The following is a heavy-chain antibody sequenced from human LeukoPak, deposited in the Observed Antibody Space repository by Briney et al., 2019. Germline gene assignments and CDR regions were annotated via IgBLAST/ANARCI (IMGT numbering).Heavy chain of an antibody. D-gene: IGHD3-10*01. CDR3: ARDRKSGESSEIDF. J-gene: IGHJ4*02. CDR2: INRDGSTT. Sequence: GGSLRLSCAASGFTFSNYWVHWVRQAPGKGLVWASRINRDGSTTNYADSVKGRFTVSRDNAKNALNLQMNSLRAEDTAVYYCARDRKSGESSEIDFWGQGTLVTVSS. CDR1: GFTFSNYW. V-gene: IGHV3-74*01.